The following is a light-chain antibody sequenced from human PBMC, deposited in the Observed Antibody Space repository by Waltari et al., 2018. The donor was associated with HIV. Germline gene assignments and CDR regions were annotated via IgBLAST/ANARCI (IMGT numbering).Light chain of an antibody. CDR1: SSDVGSCQF. Sequence: QSALTQPASVSGSPGTSIPLSCTGTSSDVGSCQFVSWYQQHPGKAPKLLIYEGTKRPSGVSNRFSASKSGNTASLTISGLQAEDEADYYCCSCATPNTRVFGGGTKLTVL. CDR2: EGT. V-gene: IGLV2-23*01. CDR3: CSCATPNTRV. J-gene: IGLJ3*02.